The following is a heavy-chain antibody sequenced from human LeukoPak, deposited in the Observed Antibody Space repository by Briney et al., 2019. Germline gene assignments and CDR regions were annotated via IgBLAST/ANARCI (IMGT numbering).Heavy chain of an antibody. J-gene: IGHJ4*02. V-gene: IGHV3-23*01. D-gene: IGHD4-17*01. CDR1: GFAFSDYP. CDR3: ATKPTYGGYTAY. CDR2: ISGRGDTT. Sequence: PGGSLRLSCAASGFAFSDYPMNWVRQAPGKGLEWVSTISGRGDTTYYADSVKGRFTISRDNYRNTLFLQLTSLRAEDTAVYYCATKPTYGGYTAYWGQGTLVIVSS.